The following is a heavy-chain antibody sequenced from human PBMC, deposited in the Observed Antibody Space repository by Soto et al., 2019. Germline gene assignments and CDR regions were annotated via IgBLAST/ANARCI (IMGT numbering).Heavy chain of an antibody. Sequence: PGGSLRLSCAASGFTFSSYEMNWVRQAPGKGLEWVSYISSSGSTIYYADSVKGRFTISRDNAKNSLYLQMNSLRAEDTAVYYCARDFYSNYVYYGMDVWGQGTTATVSS. D-gene: IGHD4-4*01. CDR2: ISSSGSTI. V-gene: IGHV3-48*03. CDR3: ARDFYSNYVYYGMDV. J-gene: IGHJ6*02. CDR1: GFTFSSYE.